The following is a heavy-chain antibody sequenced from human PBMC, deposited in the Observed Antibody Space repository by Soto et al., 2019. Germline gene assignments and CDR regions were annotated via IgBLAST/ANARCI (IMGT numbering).Heavy chain of an antibody. CDR3: AGGEGETAMENV. CDR2: IIPIFGIA. Sequence: QVQLVQSGAEVKKPGSSVKVSCKASGGTLLSYTISWVRQAPGQGLEWMGGIIPIFGIANYAQKFQGGVTITADESTGVAYMELSSLRSEGAAVYCGAGGEGETAMENVWGQGTTVTVSS. D-gene: IGHD5-18*01. J-gene: IGHJ6*02. V-gene: IGHV1-69*01. CDR1: GGTLLSYT.